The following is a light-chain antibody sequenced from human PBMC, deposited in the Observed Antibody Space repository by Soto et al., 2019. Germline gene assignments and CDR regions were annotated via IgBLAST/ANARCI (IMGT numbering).Light chain of an antibody. J-gene: IGKJ2*01. V-gene: IGKV3-20*01. CDR2: GTS. Sequence: EIVLTQSPGTLSLSPGERAALSCRASQSVTSTSLAWYQQKPSQAPILLIYGTSTRAAGIPDTFSGSGSGTDFTLTISRLEPEDAAVYYCQQYGNSLHTFGQGTKLEIK. CDR1: QSVTSTS. CDR3: QQYGNSLHT.